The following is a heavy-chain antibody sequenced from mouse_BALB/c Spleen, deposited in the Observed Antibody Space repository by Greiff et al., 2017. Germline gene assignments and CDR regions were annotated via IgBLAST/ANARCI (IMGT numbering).Heavy chain of an antibody. CDR1: GFNIKDTY. CDR2: IDPANGNT. Sequence: VQLQQSGAELVKPGASVKLSCTASGFNIKDTYMHWVKQRPEQGLEWIGRIDPANGNTKYDPKFQGKATITADTSSNTAYLQLSSLTSEDTAVYYCAREVYYYGSPFAYWGQGTLVTVSA. J-gene: IGHJ3*01. CDR3: AREVYYYGSPFAY. V-gene: IGHV14-3*02. D-gene: IGHD1-1*01.